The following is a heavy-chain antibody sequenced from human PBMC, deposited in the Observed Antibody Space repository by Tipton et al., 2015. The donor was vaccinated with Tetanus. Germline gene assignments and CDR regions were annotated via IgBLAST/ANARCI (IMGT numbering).Heavy chain of an antibody. J-gene: IGHJ4*02. CDR1: RGSRSANY. CDR3: ACGSGYFDSSYHSPLDF. Sequence: TLSLTCAVSRGSRSANYWSWIRQSPGKGLEWIGYIQYNGITNYHPSLKSRVTISVDSSTSQFSLRLASVTAAGTAVYYCACGSGYFDSSYHSPLDFWGRGTLVTVSS. D-gene: IGHD3-22*01. CDR2: IQYNGIT. V-gene: IGHV4-59*01.